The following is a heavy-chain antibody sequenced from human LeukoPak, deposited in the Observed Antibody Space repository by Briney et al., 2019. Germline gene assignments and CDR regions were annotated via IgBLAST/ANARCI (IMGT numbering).Heavy chain of an antibody. D-gene: IGHD3/OR15-3a*01. J-gene: IGHJ6*02. V-gene: IGHV1-69*04. Sequence: SVKVSCKASGGTFSSYAISWVRQAPGQGLEWMGRIIPILGIANYAQKFQGRITVTADKSTSTAYMELSSLRSEDTAVYYCASRTGGHYYYGMDVWGQGTTVTVSS. CDR1: GGTFSSYA. CDR3: ASRTGGHYYYGMDV. CDR2: IIPILGIA.